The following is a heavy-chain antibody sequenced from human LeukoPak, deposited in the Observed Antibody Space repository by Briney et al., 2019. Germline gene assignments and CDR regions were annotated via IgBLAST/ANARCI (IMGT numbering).Heavy chain of an antibody. Sequence: SVKVSCKASGGTFSSYAISWVRQAPGQGLEWMGGIIPIFGTANYAQKFQGRVTITTDESTSTAYMELSSLRSEDTAVYYCARDSGEGGSFDCWGQGTLVTVSS. CDR1: GGTFSSYA. CDR2: IIPIFGTA. J-gene: IGHJ4*02. D-gene: IGHD4-17*01. CDR3: ARDSGEGGSFDC. V-gene: IGHV1-69*05.